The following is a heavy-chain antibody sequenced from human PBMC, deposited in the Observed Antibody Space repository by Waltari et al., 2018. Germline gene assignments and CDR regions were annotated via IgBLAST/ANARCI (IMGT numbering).Heavy chain of an antibody. CDR1: GFSFKSFS. Sequence: QVQLVESGGGVVQPGRSPSLSCGGSGFSFKSFSIHWVRRAPGKGLEWVAVVSDDGSDIYYGDSVKGRFTVSRDNYRRTAYLDLGSLRPDDAAIYYCAKEPYGGSRYFDYWGQGTPVIASS. CDR2: VSDDGSDI. D-gene: IGHD1-26*01. J-gene: IGHJ4*03. V-gene: IGHV3-30*04. CDR3: AKEPYGGSRYFDY.